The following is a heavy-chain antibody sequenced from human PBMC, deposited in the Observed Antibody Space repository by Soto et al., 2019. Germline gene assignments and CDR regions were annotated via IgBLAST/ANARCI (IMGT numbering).Heavy chain of an antibody. Sequence: QPGGSLRLSCSASGFTFSSYAMHWVRQAPGKGLEYVSAISSNGGSTYYADSVKGRFTISRDNSKNTLYLQMSSLRAEDTAVYYCVKDYQQGSNDYIWGSYLGYYFDYWGQGTLVTVSS. D-gene: IGHD3-16*01. CDR2: ISSNGGST. V-gene: IGHV3-64D*08. CDR1: GFTFSSYA. J-gene: IGHJ4*02. CDR3: VKDYQQGSNDYIWGSYLGYYFDY.